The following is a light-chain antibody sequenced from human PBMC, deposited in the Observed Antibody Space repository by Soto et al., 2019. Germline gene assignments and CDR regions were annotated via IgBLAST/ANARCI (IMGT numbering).Light chain of an antibody. CDR1: QSILYSSNNNNY. CDR2: WAS. Sequence: DIVMTQSPDSLAVSLGERATINCKSSQSILYSSNNNNYLAWYQQKPGQSPKLLIYWASTRQSGVPDRFSGSGSGTDFTLTISSLQPADVEVYYSQRYYTPPPTFGGGTNVEIK. V-gene: IGKV4-1*01. CDR3: QRYYTPPPT. J-gene: IGKJ4*01.